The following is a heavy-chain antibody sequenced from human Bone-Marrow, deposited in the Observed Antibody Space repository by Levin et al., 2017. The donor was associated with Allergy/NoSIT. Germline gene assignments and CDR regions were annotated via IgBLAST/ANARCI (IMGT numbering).Heavy chain of an antibody. CDR1: GYSFISYW. CDR2: ISADDSDS. CDR3: ARMYDTSGDYSYFDY. Sequence: GESLKISCQGFGYSFISYWIGWVRQMPGKGLEWMGVISADDSDSRYSPSFEGQVSISVDTSISTVYLQWSSLKASDTAMYYCARMYDTSGDYSYFDYWGQGTLVTVSS. D-gene: IGHD3-22*01. J-gene: IGHJ4*02. V-gene: IGHV5-51*01.